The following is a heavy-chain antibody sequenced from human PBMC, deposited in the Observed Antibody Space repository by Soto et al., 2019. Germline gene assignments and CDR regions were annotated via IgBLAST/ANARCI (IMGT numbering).Heavy chain of an antibody. CDR1: GGSVSSGSYY. D-gene: IGHD3-3*01. V-gene: IGHV4-61*01. Sequence: SETLSLTCTVSGGSVSSGSYYWSWIRQPPGKGLEWIGYIYYSGSTNYNPSLKSRVTISVDTSKNQFSLKLSSVTAVDTAVYFCGRGGFGVVIHYRPRGWFGPWGPGTLVTVSS. CDR2: IYYSGST. CDR3: GRGGFGVVIHYRPRGWFGP. J-gene: IGHJ5*02.